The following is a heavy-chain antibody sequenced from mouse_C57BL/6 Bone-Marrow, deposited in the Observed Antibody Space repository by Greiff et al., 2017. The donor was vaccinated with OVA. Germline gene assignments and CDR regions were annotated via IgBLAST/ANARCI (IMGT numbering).Heavy chain of an antibody. V-gene: IGHV1-54*01. CDR2: INPGSGGT. J-gene: IGHJ4*01. D-gene: IGHD1-1*01. Sequence: QVQLQQSGAELVRPGTSVKVSCKASGYAFTNYLIEWVKQRPGQGLEWIGVINPGSGGTNYNEKFKGKATLTADKSSSTAYMQLSSLTSEDSAFYFCARCGRSTYYAMGYWGQGTSVTVSS. CDR1: GYAFTNYL. CDR3: ARCGRSTYYAMGY.